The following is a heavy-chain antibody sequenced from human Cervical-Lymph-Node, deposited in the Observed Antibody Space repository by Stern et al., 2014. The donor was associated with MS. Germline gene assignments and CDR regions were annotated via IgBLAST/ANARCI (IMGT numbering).Heavy chain of an antibody. J-gene: IGHJ3*02. CDR2: INPNSGGT. CDR1: GYTFTGHY. Sequence: VQLVQSGAEVKKPGASVKVSCKASGYTFTGHYMHWGRQAPGQGLEWMGWINPNSGGTNYAQKFQGWVTMTRDTSISAAYMELSRLRSDDTAVYYCARAVAARPLGAFDIWGQGTMVTVSS. D-gene: IGHD6-6*01. CDR3: ARAVAARPLGAFDI. V-gene: IGHV1-2*04.